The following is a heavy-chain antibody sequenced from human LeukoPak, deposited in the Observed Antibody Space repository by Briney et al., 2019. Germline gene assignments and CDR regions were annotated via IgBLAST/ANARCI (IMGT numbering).Heavy chain of an antibody. Sequence: SVKVSCKASGGTFSSYAISWVRQAPGQGLEWMGRIIPILGIANYAQKFQGRVTITADKSTSTAYMELSSLRSEDTAVYYCARDSCSGGSCSATRSWNWFDPWGQGTLVTVSS. CDR3: ARDSCSGGSCSATRSWNWFDP. CDR2: IIPILGIA. CDR1: GGTFSSYA. D-gene: IGHD2-15*01. V-gene: IGHV1-69*04. J-gene: IGHJ5*02.